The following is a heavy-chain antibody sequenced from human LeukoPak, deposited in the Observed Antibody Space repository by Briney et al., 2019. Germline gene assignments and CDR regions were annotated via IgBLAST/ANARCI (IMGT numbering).Heavy chain of an antibody. V-gene: IGHV3-48*01. CDR3: ARGYDFWSGYTDY. CDR2: ITSSSDTI. D-gene: IGHD3-3*01. Sequence: PGGSLRLSCTASGFTTSGFTFSRYSMNWVRQAPGKGLEWLSHITSSSDTIYYADSVKGRFTISRDNAKNSLYLQMNSLRAEDTAVYYCARGYDFWSGYTDYWGQGTLVTVSS. CDR1: GFTTSGFTFSRYS. J-gene: IGHJ4*02.